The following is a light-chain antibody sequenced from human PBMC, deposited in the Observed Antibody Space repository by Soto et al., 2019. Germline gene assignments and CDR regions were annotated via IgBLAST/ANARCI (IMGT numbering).Light chain of an antibody. CDR2: EVD. Sequence: QSVLTQPASVSGSPGQSISISCTGTSTDVGAYNLVSWYQQYPGKAPTLLLFEVDRRPSGVSSRFSGSKSGNTASLTISGLRAEDEAAYHCCASAGSSSYVFGTGTKVTVL. CDR3: CASAGSSSYV. CDR1: STDVGAYNL. V-gene: IGLV2-23*02. J-gene: IGLJ1*01.